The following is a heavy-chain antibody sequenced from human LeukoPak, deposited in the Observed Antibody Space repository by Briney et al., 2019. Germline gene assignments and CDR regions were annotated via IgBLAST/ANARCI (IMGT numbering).Heavy chain of an antibody. D-gene: IGHD2-8*01. V-gene: IGHV3-30-3*01. CDR1: GFTFSSYA. CDR2: ISYDGSNK. Sequence: GSLRLSCAASGFTFSSYAMHWVRQAPGKGLEWVAVISYDGSNKYYADSVKGRFTISRDNSKNTLYLQMNSLRAEDTAVYYCARGLGIVLMVYAIDYWGRGTLVTVSS. CDR3: ARGLGIVLMVYAIDY. J-gene: IGHJ4*02.